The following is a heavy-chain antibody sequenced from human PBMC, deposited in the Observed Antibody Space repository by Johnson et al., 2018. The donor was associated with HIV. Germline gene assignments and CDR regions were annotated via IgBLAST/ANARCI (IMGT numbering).Heavy chain of an antibody. D-gene: IGHD3-10*01. CDR3: ARRRSYDDAFDI. CDR1: GFTLSRYD. J-gene: IGHJ3*02. Sequence: VQLVESGGGLVQPGGSLRLSCAASGFTLSRYDMHWVRQPPGKGLEWVSGMCTSGDTSSGSVKGRFTVSRENAKNFLYLQMNSLRAGDTAIYYCARRRSYDDAFDIWGRGTMVTVSS. V-gene: IGHV3-13*01. CDR2: MCTSGDT.